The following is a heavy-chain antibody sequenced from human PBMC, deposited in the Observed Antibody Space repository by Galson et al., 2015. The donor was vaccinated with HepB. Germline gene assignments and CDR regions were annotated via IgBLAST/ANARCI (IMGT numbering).Heavy chain of an antibody. CDR2: IYWDDDK. V-gene: IGHV2-5*02. D-gene: IGHD6-13*01. CDR1: GFSLSTTGVG. CDR3: AHLRLPPPRFNSSPFDY. J-gene: IGHJ4*02. Sequence: PALVKPTQTLTLTCTFSGFSLSTTGVGVGWIRQPPGKALEWLALIYWDDDKRYSPSLKSRLTITKDTSKNQVVLTMTTMDPVDTATYYCAHLRLPPPRFNSSPFDYWGQGVLVPVSS.